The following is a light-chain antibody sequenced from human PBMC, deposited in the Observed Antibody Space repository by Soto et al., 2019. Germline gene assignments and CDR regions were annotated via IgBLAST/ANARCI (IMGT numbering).Light chain of an antibody. V-gene: IGLV2-8*01. CDR3: SSFVDGSSYV. Sequence: QSALTQPPSASGSPGQSVTFSCTGTSSDVGFFNYVSWYQHHPGKVPRFLIYEVDKRPSGVLDRFSGSKSGNTAYLTISGLQVEDEADYFCSSFVDGSSYVFGTGAKVTVL. J-gene: IGLJ1*01. CDR2: EVD. CDR1: SSDVGFFNY.